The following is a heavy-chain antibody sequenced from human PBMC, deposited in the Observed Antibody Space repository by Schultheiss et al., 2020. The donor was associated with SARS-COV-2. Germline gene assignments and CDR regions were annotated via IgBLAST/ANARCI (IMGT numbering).Heavy chain of an antibody. V-gene: IGHV5-51*01. Sequence: GGSLRLSCKGSGYSFTSYWIGWVRQMPGKGLEWMGIIYPGDSDTRYSPSFQGQVTISADKSISTAYLQWSSLKASDTAMYYCARLSGPYGVAFDIWGQGTMVTVSS. CDR2: IYPGDSDT. J-gene: IGHJ3*02. CDR1: GYSFTSYW. CDR3: ARLSGPYGVAFDI. D-gene: IGHD6-25*01.